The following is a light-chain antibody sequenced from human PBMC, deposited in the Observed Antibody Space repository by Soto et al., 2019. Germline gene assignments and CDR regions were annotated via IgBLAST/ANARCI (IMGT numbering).Light chain of an antibody. Sequence: EIVLTQSPGNLSLSPGERATLSCRASQSVSSYLAWYQQKPGQAPRLLIYDASNRATGIPARFSGSGSGTDFTLTISSLEPEDFAVYYCQQRSNWPPSLTFGGGTKVEIK. J-gene: IGKJ4*01. V-gene: IGKV3-11*01. CDR3: QQRSNWPPSLT. CDR1: QSVSSY. CDR2: DAS.